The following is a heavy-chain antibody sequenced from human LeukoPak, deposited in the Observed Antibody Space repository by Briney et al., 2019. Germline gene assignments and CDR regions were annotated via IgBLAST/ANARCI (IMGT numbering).Heavy chain of an antibody. CDR1: RYTFT. CDR2: INPSGGST. D-gene: IGHD2-2*01. V-gene: IGHV1-46*01. J-gene: IGHJ5*02. Sequence: ASVKASCKASRYTFTIHWVRQAPGQGLEWMGIINPSGGSTSYAQKFQGRVTMTRDTSTRTVYMELSSLRSEDTAVYYCARVVTPRYCSTTSCYWKGWFDPWGQGPRSSSPQ. CDR3: ARVVTPRYCSTTSCYWKGWFDP.